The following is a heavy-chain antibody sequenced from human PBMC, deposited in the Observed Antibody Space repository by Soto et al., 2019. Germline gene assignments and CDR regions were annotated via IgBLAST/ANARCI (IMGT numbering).Heavy chain of an antibody. V-gene: IGHV3-11*01. J-gene: IGHJ6*03. CDR1: GFTFSDYY. CDR2: ISSSGTRM. CDR3: AREYYDVLTDYYRYYYIDV. Sequence: QVQLVESGGGLVQPGGSLRLSCTASGFTFSDYYMTWIRQAPGKGLESVSYISSSGTRMYYADSVKGRFTISRDNAKNSLYLQLKRLRAEDTAVYYCAREYYDVLTDYYRYYYIDVWGKGITVTVSS. D-gene: IGHD3-9*01.